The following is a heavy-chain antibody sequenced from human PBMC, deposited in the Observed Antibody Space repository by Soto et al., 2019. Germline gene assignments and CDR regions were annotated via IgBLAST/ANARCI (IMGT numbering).Heavy chain of an antibody. CDR1: GYSFMKYG. V-gene: IGHV1-18*01. CDR2: ISPYSGYT. Sequence: ASVKVSCKGFGYSFMKYGINWVRQAPGQGLEWVGWISPYSGYTHSAQKFHGRLTLTTDTAASTAYMELRILRSADTALYYCAREASVLIPAAEPSRFDSWGQGTLVTVSS. D-gene: IGHD2-8*01. J-gene: IGHJ4*02. CDR3: AREASVLIPAAEPSRFDS.